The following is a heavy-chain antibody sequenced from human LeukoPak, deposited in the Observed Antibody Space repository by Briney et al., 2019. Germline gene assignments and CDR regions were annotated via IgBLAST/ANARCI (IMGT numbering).Heavy chain of an antibody. CDR3: ARDHNYAFDI. V-gene: IGHV3-11*06. CDR1: GFPFSEYS. CDR2: IGISSGNT. Sequence: GGSLRLSCAASGFPFSEYSMNWVRQAPGKGLEWISYIGISSGNTKYADSVKGRFTISGDNAKNSLYLQMNSLRVEDTAVYYCARDHNYAFDIWGQGTLVTVSS. D-gene: IGHD1-1*01. J-gene: IGHJ4*02.